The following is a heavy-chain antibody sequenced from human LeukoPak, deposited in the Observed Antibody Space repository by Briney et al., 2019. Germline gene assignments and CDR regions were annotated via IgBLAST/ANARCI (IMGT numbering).Heavy chain of an antibody. CDR3: ARRVGYIYGHCFDY. V-gene: IGHV3-30*14. J-gene: IGHJ4*02. Sequence: GGSLRLSCAASGFTFSSYALHWVRQAPGKGLEWVAVISYDGSNKYYADSVKGRFTISRDNSKNTLYLQMNSLRAEDTAVYYCARRVGYIYGHCFDYWGQGTLVTVSS. CDR1: GFTFSSYA. D-gene: IGHD5-18*01. CDR2: ISYDGSNK.